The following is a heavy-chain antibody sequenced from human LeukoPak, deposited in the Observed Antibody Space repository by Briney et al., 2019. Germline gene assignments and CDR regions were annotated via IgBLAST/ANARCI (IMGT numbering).Heavy chain of an antibody. Sequence: GGSLRLSCAASGFTFSNYAMSWVRQAPGKRLEWVSAISGSGGTTYHADSVKGRFTISRDNAKNSLYLQMNSLRAEDTAVYYCARDIVVVPAAIGAFDIWGQGTMVTVSS. D-gene: IGHD2-2*01. V-gene: IGHV3-23*01. CDR1: GFTFSNYA. CDR2: ISGSGGTT. CDR3: ARDIVVVPAAIGAFDI. J-gene: IGHJ3*02.